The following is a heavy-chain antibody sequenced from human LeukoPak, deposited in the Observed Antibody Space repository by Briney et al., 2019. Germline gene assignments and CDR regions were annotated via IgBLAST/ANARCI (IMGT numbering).Heavy chain of an antibody. Sequence: GGSLRLSCAASGFTFSGHAMVWVRQGPGKGLEWVSFISYDGSNSVHADSVMGRFTISRDNSKNTVDLQINSLRDEDTAVYYCAELGITMIGGVWGKGTTVTISS. D-gene: IGHD3-10*02. V-gene: IGHV3-30*18. J-gene: IGHJ6*04. CDR3: AELGITMIGGV. CDR1: GFTFSGHA. CDR2: ISYDGSNS.